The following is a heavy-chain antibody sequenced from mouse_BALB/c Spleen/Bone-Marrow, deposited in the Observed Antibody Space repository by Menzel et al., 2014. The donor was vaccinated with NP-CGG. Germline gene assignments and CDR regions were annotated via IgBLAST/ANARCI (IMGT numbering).Heavy chain of an antibody. CDR2: ISSGGHDT. CDR1: GFTFSAYS. D-gene: IGHD2-4*01. Sequence: EVKVVESGGGLVKPGGSLKLSCAASGFTFSAYSMPWVRQTPERRLEWVATISSGGHDTYYPDSVKGRFTISRDNAKNTLYLQMNSLKSVDSAVYYCSKDGGYDYSYYFDYWGQGTTLTVSS. V-gene: IGHV5-6-4*01. CDR3: SKDGGYDYSYYFDY. J-gene: IGHJ2*01.